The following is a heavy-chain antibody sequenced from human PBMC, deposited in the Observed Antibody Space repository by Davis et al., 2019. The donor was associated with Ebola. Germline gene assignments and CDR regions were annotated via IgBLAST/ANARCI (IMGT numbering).Heavy chain of an antibody. V-gene: IGHV1-18*01. CDR2: ISGYTGET. CDR1: AYTFTSCG. J-gene: IGHJ4*02. D-gene: IGHD1-20*01. Sequence: ASALVSCNASAYTFTSCGISWVRQPPGQGPEWMGWISGYTGETNYAQNFQDRVTMTTDKSTSTAYMELRRLRSDDTAVYYCARDRYNWNDFDYWGQGTLVTVSS. CDR3: ARDRYNWNDFDY.